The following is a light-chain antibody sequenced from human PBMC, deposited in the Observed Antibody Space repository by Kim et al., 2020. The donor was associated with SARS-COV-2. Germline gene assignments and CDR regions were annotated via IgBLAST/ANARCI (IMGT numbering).Light chain of an antibody. CDR2: GAA. CDR1: QSVSSSY. CDR3: QQYGSSPPYT. J-gene: IGKJ2*01. Sequence: PGERATLSCRASQSVSSSYVAWYQQKPGQAPRLLIYGAASRATGIPDRFSGSGSGTDFTLTISRLEPEDFAVYYCQQYGSSPPYTFGQGTKLEIK. V-gene: IGKV3-20*01.